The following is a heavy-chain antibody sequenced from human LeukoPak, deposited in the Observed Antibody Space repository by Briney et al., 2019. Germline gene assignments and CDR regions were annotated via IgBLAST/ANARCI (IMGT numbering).Heavy chain of an antibody. CDR1: GDSISSSSYY. V-gene: IGHV4-39*01. D-gene: IGHD6-13*01. Sequence: PSETLSLTCTVPGDSISSSSYYWGWIRQPPGKGLEWSGSIYHSGGTYYNPSLTSRVTISVDTSKKQFSLKLTSVTASDTAVYYCARRGYTDSWRHSPFDYWGQGTLVTVSS. CDR3: ARRGYTDSWRHSPFDY. CDR2: IYHSGGT. J-gene: IGHJ4*02.